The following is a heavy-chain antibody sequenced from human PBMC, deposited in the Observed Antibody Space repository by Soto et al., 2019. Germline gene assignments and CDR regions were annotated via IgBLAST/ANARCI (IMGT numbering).Heavy chain of an antibody. CDR2: INHSGST. CDR1: GGSFSGYY. V-gene: IGHV4-34*01. Sequence: QVQLQQWGAGLLKPSETLSLTCAVYGGSFSGYYWSWIRQPPGKGLEWIGEINHSGSTNYNPSLKSRVTIAVDTSKNQFSLKLSSVTAADTAVYYCARGVFDASGGSCYSCRPWNFDYWGQGTLVTVSS. D-gene: IGHD2-15*01. J-gene: IGHJ4*02. CDR3: ARGVFDASGGSCYSCRPWNFDY.